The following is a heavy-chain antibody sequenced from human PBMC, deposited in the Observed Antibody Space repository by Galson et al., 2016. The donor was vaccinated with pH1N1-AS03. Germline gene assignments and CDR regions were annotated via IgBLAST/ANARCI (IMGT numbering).Heavy chain of an antibody. CDR2: IITIFGIT. CDR1: GGTFSTYG. V-gene: IGHV1-69*13. Sequence: SVKVSCKASGGTFSTYGISWVRQATGLGLEWMGGIITIFGITNYAQKFQGRVTITADESTSTAYLDLSSLRSEDTAVYYCAREGVLSDRAFNYYGMDVWGQGTTVSVSS. J-gene: IGHJ6*02. D-gene: IGHD3-16*01. CDR3: AREGVLSDRAFNYYGMDV.